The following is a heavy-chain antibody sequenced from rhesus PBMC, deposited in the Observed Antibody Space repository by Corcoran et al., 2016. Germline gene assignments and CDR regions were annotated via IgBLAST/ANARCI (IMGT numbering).Heavy chain of an antibody. CDR3: TRGGIWTAYYSYALDS. D-gene: IGHD3-3*01. Sequence: QVQLQESGPGLVKPSETLSLTCAVSGYSISSGYGWSWIRQPPGKGLEWIGYIGGSTGTNNYNPALSSRVSSSKDTSKNQFSLKLSSVTAADTAVYYCTRGGIWTAYYSYALDSWGQGVVVTVSS. CDR2: IGGSTGTN. CDR1: GYSISSGYG. V-gene: IGHV4-127*01. J-gene: IGHJ6*01.